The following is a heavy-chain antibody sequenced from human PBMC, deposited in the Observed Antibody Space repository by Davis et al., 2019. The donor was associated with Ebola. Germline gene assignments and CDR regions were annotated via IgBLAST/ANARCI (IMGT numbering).Heavy chain of an antibody. D-gene: IGHD3-22*01. V-gene: IGHV3-48*01. J-gene: IGHJ4*02. CDR3: AKDYRELGDSSGYYDY. CDR1: GFTFSSYT. CDR2: ISSSGSTI. Sequence: GESLKISCAASGFTFSSYTMNWVRQAPGKGLEWVSSISSSGSTINYADSVKGRFTISRDNSKNTLYLQMNSLRAEDTAVYYCAKDYRELGDSSGYYDYWGQGTLVTVSS.